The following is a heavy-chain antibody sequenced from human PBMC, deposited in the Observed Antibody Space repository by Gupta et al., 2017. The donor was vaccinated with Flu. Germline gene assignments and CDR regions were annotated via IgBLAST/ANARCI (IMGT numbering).Heavy chain of an antibody. CDR2: INGDGSST. Sequence: VRQAPGKGLVWVSGINGDGSSTNYADSVKGRFTISRDNAKNTLYVQMNSLRAEDTAVYYCARGHYDFFYYMDVWGKGTTVTVSS. CDR3: ARGHYDFFYYMDV. V-gene: IGHV3-74*01. J-gene: IGHJ6*03. D-gene: IGHD3-3*01.